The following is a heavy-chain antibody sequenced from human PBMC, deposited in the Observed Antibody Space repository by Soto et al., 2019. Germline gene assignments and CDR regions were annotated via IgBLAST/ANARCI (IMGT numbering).Heavy chain of an antibody. CDR3: ARGTYCGGDCYSFFDY. CDR1: GGSISSGDYY. D-gene: IGHD2-21*02. V-gene: IGHV4-30-4*01. J-gene: IGHJ4*02. CDR2: IYYSGST. Sequence: SETLSLTCTVSGGSISSGDYYLSWIRQPPGKGLEWIGYIYYSGSTYYNPSLKSRVTISVDTSKNQFSLKLSSVTAADTAVYYCARGTYCGGDCYSFFDYWGQGTLVTVSS.